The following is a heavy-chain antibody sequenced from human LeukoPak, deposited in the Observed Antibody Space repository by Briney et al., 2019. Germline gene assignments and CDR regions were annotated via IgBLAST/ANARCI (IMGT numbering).Heavy chain of an antibody. Sequence: SETLSLTCTVSGGSISSSSYYWGWIRQPPGKGLEWIGYIYSSGSTDYNPSLKSRVTISVDTSKNQFSLELRSMTAADTAVYYCAKQKGLDPWGQGTLVTVSS. CDR1: GGSISSSSYY. D-gene: IGHD1/OR15-1a*01. CDR2: IYSSGST. V-gene: IGHV4-61*05. CDR3: AKQKGLDP. J-gene: IGHJ5*02.